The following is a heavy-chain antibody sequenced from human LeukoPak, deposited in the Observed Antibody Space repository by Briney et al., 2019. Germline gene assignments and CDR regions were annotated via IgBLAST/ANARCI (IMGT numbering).Heavy chain of an antibody. J-gene: IGHJ4*02. Sequence: SETLSLTCAVYGGSFSGYYWSWIRQPPGKGLEWIGEINHSGSTNYNPSLKSRVTISVDTPKNQFSLKLSSVTAADTAVYYCARRKRWLQYSPFDYWGQGTLVTVSS. V-gene: IGHV4-34*01. CDR2: INHSGST. CDR1: GGSFSGYY. CDR3: ARRKRWLQYSPFDY. D-gene: IGHD5-24*01.